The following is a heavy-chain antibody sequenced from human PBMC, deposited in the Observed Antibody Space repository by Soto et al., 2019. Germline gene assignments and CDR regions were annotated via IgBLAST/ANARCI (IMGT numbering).Heavy chain of an antibody. CDR3: VPRRYDTEDVFDI. CDR2: ITPMFEIT. J-gene: IGHJ3*02. V-gene: IGHV1-69*02. Sequence: QVQLVQSGAEVKKPGSSVRFSCKAPGGTFTTYSFTWVRQAPGQGLEWMGRITPMFEITNYAQKFQGRVTITADKTTSTAYMEVNSLRSADTAVYYCVPRRYDTEDVFDIWGQGTMVIVSS. D-gene: IGHD3-22*01. CDR1: GGTFTTYS.